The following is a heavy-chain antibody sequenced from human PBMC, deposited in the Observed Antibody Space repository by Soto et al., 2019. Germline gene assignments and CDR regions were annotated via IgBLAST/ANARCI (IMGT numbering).Heavy chain of an antibody. CDR3: SRDPRLVDY. J-gene: IGHJ4*02. Sequence: GWSLRLSCVSSVFTFIDYYMTWIRQAPGKGPEWISYINGGGDVIAYADSVKGRFTISRDNARRSVYLQMNSLTVDDTAVYYCSRDPRLVDYWGQGTLVTVSS. D-gene: IGHD1-26*01. V-gene: IGHV3-11*01. CDR2: INGGGDVI. CDR1: VFTFIDYY.